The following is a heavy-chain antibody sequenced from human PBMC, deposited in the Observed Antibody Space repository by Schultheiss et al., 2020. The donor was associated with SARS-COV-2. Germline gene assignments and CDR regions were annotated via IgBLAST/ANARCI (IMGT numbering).Heavy chain of an antibody. Sequence: GGSLRLSCAASGFTFSSYSMNWVRQAPGKGLEWVSSISSSSSYIYYADSVKGRFTIARDNAKNSLYLQMNSLRAEDTAVYYCARAHCSGGSCYYFDYWGQGALGTVSS. CDR3: ARAHCSGGSCYYFDY. CDR1: GFTFSSYS. V-gene: IGHV3-21*01. CDR2: ISSSSSYI. J-gene: IGHJ4*02. D-gene: IGHD2-15*01.